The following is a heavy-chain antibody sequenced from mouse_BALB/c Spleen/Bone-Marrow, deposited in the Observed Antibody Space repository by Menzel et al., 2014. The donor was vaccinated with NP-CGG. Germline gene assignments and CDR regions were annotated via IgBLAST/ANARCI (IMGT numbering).Heavy chain of an antibody. V-gene: IGHV1S81*02. J-gene: IGHJ3*01. CDR3: TREGDSPFAY. Sequence: QVQLKESGAELVKPGASVKLSYKASGYTFTSYYMYWVKQRPGQGLEWIGEINPSNGGTNFNEKFKSKATLTVDKSSSTAYMQLSSLTSEDSAVYYCTREGDSPFAYWGQGTLVTVSA. D-gene: IGHD2-13*01. CDR1: GYTFTSYY. CDR2: INPSNGGT.